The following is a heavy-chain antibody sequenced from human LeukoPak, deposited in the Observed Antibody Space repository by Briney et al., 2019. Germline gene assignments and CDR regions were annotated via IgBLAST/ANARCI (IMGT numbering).Heavy chain of an antibody. CDR3: ARGRLTSSWYYFDY. CDR1: GLTFSGYW. Sequence: PGGSLRLSCAASGLTFSGYWMHWVRQAPGKGLVWVSRISTDGSSNTYADSVEGRFTISRDNAKNTLYLQMNSLRAEDTAVYYCARGRLTSSWYYFDYWGQGTLVTVSS. V-gene: IGHV3-74*01. J-gene: IGHJ4*02. CDR2: ISTDGSSN. D-gene: IGHD6-19*01.